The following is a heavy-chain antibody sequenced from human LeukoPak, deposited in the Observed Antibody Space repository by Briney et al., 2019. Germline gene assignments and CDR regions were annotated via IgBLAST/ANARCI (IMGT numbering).Heavy chain of an antibody. V-gene: IGHV3-23*01. CDR1: GFIFNYYA. D-gene: IGHD6-19*01. CDR2: ISGSDGST. J-gene: IGHJ3*02. Sequence: GGSLTLSCATSGFIFNYYAMSWVRQAPGKGLEWVSGISGSDGSTYYADSVKGRFNISRDNSKKTLFLQMNSLRAEDTAIYYCAKSGYSSGWFRAFDIWGQGTLVTVSS. CDR3: AKSGYSSGWFRAFDI.